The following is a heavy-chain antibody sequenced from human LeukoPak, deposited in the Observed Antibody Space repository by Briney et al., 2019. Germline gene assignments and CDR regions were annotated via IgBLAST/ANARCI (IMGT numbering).Heavy chain of an antibody. J-gene: IGHJ4*02. D-gene: IGHD2-15*01. CDR1: GGSISSYY. CDR2: IYYSGST. V-gene: IGHV4-59*05. Sequence: SETLSLTCTVSGGSISSYYWSWIRQPPGKGLEWIGSIYYSGSTYYNPSLKSRVTISVDTSKNQFSLKLSSVTAADTAVYYCARHQPGYCSGGSCYYFDYWGQGTLVTVSS. CDR3: ARHQPGYCSGGSCYYFDY.